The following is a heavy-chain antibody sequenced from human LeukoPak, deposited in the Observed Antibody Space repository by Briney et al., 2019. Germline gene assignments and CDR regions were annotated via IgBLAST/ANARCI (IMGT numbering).Heavy chain of an antibody. Sequence: ASVKVSCKASGNTFTGYYMHWVRQAPGQGLEWMGWINPNSGGTNYAQKFQGRVTMTRDTSISTAYMELSRLRSDDTAVYYCARNVNCGGDCYSFFDYWGQGTLVTVSS. CDR2: INPNSGGT. CDR3: ARNVNCGGDCYSFFDY. V-gene: IGHV1-2*02. CDR1: GNTFTGYY. D-gene: IGHD2-21*02. J-gene: IGHJ4*02.